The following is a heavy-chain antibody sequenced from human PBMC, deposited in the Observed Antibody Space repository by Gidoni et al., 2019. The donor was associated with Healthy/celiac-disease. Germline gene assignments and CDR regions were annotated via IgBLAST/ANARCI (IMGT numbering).Heavy chain of an antibody. Sequence: LTCAVYGGSFSGYYWSWIRQPPGKGLEWMGEINHSGSTNYNPSHKSRVTLSVDTSKSLFSLKLNSVTAPDTDMYYCAGDARPVTYYYGSGSPTRFDYWGQGILVTVSS. J-gene: IGHJ4*02. V-gene: IGHV4-34*01. CDR2: INHSGST. CDR3: AGDARPVTYYYGSGSPTRFDY. CDR1: GGSFSGYY. D-gene: IGHD3-10*01.